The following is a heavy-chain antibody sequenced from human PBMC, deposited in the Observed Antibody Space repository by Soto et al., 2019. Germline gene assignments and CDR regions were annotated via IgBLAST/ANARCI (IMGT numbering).Heavy chain of an antibody. CDR1: GGTFSRYA. D-gene: IGHD3-3*01. CDR2: IIPIFGTA. J-gene: IGHJ3*02. V-gene: IGHV1-69*01. CDR3: ARTIFGVANGFDI. Sequence: QVQLVQSGAEVKKPGSSVKVSCKASGGTFSRYAISCVRHTPGQGLEWMGGIIPIFGTANYAQKFQGRVTITADESTSTAYMELSSLRSEDTAVYYCARTIFGVANGFDIWGQGTMVTVSA.